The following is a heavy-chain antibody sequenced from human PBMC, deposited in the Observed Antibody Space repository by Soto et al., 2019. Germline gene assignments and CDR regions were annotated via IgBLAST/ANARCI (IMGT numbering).Heavy chain of an antibody. CDR2: IYYSGST. J-gene: IGHJ4*02. Sequence: QVQLQESGPGLVKPSQTLSLTCTVSGGSISSGGYYWSWIRQHPGKGLEWIGYIYYSGSTYYNPSLKSRVTIAVDTSKNHVSLKLSSVTAADTAVYYCARGNSGYDPPFDYWGQGTLVTVSS. D-gene: IGHD5-12*01. CDR3: ARGNSGYDPPFDY. V-gene: IGHV4-31*03. CDR1: GGSISSGGYY.